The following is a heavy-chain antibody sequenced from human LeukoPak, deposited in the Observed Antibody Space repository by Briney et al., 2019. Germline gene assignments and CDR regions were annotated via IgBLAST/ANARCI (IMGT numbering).Heavy chain of an antibody. CDR2: IKPRGGST. CDR3: ARDVEMAKYYFDY. J-gene: IGHJ4*02. CDR1: GYTSSGYL. Sequence: GASVKVSSKAPGYTSSGYLMHWGRQPLGQGLGWMGIIKPRGGSTSYAQKFQGRVTMTRDTSTSTVYMELSSLRSEDTAVYYCARDVEMAKYYFDYWGQGTLVTVSS. V-gene: IGHV1-46*01. D-gene: IGHD5-24*01.